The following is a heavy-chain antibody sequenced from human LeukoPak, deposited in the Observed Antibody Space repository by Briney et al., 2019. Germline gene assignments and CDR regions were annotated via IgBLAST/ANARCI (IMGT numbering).Heavy chain of an antibody. CDR1: GGSFSGYY. CDR2: INHSGST. J-gene: IGHJ3*02. Sequence: SETLSLTCAVYGGSFSGYYWSWIRQPPGKGLEWIGEINHSGSTNYNPSLKSRVTISVDTSKNQFSLKLSSVTAADTAVYYCARHHSSGYYRDAFDIWGQGTMLTVSS. V-gene: IGHV4-34*01. D-gene: IGHD3-22*01. CDR3: ARHHSSGYYRDAFDI.